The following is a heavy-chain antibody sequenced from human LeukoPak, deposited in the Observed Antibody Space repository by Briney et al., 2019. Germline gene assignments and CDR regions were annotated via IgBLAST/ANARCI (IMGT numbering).Heavy chain of an antibody. V-gene: IGHV3-7*01. J-gene: IGHJ4*02. CDR2: IKQDGSEK. Sequence: GGSLRLSCAASGFTFSSYSMNWVRQAPGKGLEWVANIKQDGSEKYYVDSVKGRFTTSRDNAKNSLYLQMNSLRAEDTAVYYCARGPRFHSIVVVPAAIHSDYWGQGTLVTVSS. CDR3: ARGPRFHSIVVVPAAIHSDY. D-gene: IGHD2-2*01. CDR1: GFTFSSYS.